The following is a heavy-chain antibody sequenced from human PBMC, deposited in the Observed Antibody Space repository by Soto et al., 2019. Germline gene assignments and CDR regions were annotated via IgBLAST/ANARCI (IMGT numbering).Heavy chain of an antibody. CDR3: AKGGRNDFWSGTSRLGWFDH. CDR2: ISGSGGST. CDR1: GFTFSSYA. V-gene: IGHV3-23*01. Sequence: XGSLRLSCSAAGFTFSSYAMSWVRQAPGKGLEWVSAISGSGGSTYYADSVKGRFTISRDNSKNTLYLQMNSLRAEDTAVYYCAKGGRNDFWSGTSRLGWFDHWGQGTLVTVSS. D-gene: IGHD3-3*01. J-gene: IGHJ5*02.